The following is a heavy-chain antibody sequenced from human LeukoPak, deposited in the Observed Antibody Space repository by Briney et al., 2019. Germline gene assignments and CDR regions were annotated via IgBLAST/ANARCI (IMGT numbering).Heavy chain of an antibody. CDR1: GLTFSSYS. J-gene: IGHJ3*02. V-gene: IGHV3-21*01. Sequence: PGGSLRLSCAASGLTFSSYSMNWVRQAPGKGLEWVSSISSSSSYIYYADSVKGRFTISRDNAKNTLYLQMNSVRVEDTAVYFCTREVNAFDIWGQGTTVTVSS. CDR3: TREVNAFDI. CDR2: ISSSSSYI.